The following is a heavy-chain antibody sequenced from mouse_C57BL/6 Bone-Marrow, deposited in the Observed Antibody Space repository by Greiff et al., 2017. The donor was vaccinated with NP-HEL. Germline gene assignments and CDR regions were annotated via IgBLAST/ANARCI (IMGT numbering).Heavy chain of an antibody. J-gene: IGHJ2*01. Sequence: QVQLQQPGAELVMPGASVKLSCKASGYTFTSYWMHWVQQRPGQGLEWIGEIDPSDSYTNYNQKFKGKSPLTVDKSSSTAYMQISSLTSEDSAVYYCARSTMVTTSFDYWGQGTTLTVSS. CDR1: GYTFTSYW. V-gene: IGHV1-69*01. CDR3: ARSTMVTTSFDY. D-gene: IGHD2-2*01. CDR2: IDPSDSYT.